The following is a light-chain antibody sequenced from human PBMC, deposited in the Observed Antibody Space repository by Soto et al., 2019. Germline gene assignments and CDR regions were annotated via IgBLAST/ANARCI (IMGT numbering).Light chain of an antibody. Sequence: QSVLTQPASASGSPGQSITISCAGTSSDVGYYDLVSWYQQHPGKAPKLIIFEVTQRPSGISDRFSASKSGFTASLTISGLQPEDEAVYFCCTYAGHVPKFGGGTKLTVL. CDR1: SSDVGYYDL. V-gene: IGLV2-23*02. J-gene: IGLJ3*02. CDR3: CTYAGHVPK. CDR2: EVT.